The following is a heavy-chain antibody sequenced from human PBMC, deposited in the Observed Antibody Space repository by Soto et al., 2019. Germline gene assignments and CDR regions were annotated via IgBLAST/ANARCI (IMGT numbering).Heavy chain of an antibody. CDR2: ISGSGGST. CDR1: GFTFRSYA. V-gene: IGHV3-23*01. J-gene: IGHJ3*02. CDR3: AKDQTYYDILTGYYTRDAFDI. Sequence: GGSLRLSCAASGFTFRSYAMSWVRQAPGKGLEWVSAISGSGGSTYYADSVKGRFTISRDNSKNTLYLQMNSLRAEDTAVYYCAKDQTYYDILTGYYTRDAFDIWGQGTMVTVSS. D-gene: IGHD3-9*01.